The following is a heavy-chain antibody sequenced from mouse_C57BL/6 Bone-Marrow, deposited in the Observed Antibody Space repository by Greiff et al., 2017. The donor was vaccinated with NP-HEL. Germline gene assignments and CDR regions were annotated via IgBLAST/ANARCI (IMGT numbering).Heavy chain of an antibody. CDR2: ISSGSSTI. CDR1: GFTFSDYG. D-gene: IGHD2-2*01. CDR3: ASPLYYVYVPFAY. Sequence: EVKVEESGGGLVKPGGSLKLSCAASGFTFSDYGMHWVRQAPEKGLEWVAYISSGSSTIYYADTVKGRFTISRDNAKNTLFLQMPILRSEYTAMYYCASPLYYVYVPFAYWGQGTLVTVSA. V-gene: IGHV5-17*01. J-gene: IGHJ3*01.